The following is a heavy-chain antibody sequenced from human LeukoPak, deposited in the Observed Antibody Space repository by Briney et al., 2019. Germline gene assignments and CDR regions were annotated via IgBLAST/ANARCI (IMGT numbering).Heavy chain of an antibody. CDR3: ARGSESGYDYFPSYYGMDV. D-gene: IGHD5-12*01. V-gene: IGHV1-18*01. Sequence: ASVKVSCKASGYTFTSYGISWVRQAPGQGLEWMGWISAYNGNTNYAQKLQGRVTMTTDTSTSTAYMELRSLRSDDTAVYYCARGSESGYDYFPSYYGMDVWGQGTTVTVSS. CDR2: ISAYNGNT. CDR1: GYTFTSYG. J-gene: IGHJ6*02.